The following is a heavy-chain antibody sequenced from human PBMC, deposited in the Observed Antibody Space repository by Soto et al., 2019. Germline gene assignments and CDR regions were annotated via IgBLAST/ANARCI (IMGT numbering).Heavy chain of an antibody. V-gene: IGHV3-30*03. CDR2: ISYDGGNK. CDR1: GFSFSSHC. J-gene: IGHJ4*02. Sequence: QVQLVESGGDVVQPGRSLTLSCLASGFSFSSHCMHWIRQAPGKGLEWLAVISYDGGNKNYADYVRDRFTISRDNSKNRVFLQINSLRPEDTAVYFCARDPAGGDYWAGFQYWGQGTLVIVSS. D-gene: IGHD4-17*01. CDR3: ARDPAGGDYWAGFQY.